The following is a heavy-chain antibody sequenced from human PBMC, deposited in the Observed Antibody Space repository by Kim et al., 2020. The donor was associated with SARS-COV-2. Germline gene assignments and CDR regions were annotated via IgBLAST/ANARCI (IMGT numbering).Heavy chain of an antibody. J-gene: IGHJ4*02. V-gene: IGHV4-59*01. Sequence: LNSRVTLSVDTSKNQFSLKLSSVTAADTAVYYCARVKAAAGTGTKSDFDYWGQGTLVTVSS. D-gene: IGHD6-13*01. CDR3: ARVKAAAGTGTKSDFDY.